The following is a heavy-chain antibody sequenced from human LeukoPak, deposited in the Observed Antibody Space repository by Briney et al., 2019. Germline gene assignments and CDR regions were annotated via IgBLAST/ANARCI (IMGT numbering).Heavy chain of an antibody. Sequence: PGGSLRLSCAASGFTFSSYWMHWVRQAPGKGLVWVSRINSDGSSTSYADSVKGRFTISRDNAKNTLYLQMNSLRAEDTAVYYCACVDYYDSSPLDYWGQGTLVTVSS. V-gene: IGHV3-74*01. CDR1: GFTFSSYW. J-gene: IGHJ4*02. CDR3: ACVDYYDSSPLDY. CDR2: INSDGSST. D-gene: IGHD3-22*01.